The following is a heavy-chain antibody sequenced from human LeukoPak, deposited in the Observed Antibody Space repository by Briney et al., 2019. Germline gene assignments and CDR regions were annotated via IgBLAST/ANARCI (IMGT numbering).Heavy chain of an antibody. CDR1: GGSISSGSYS. Sequence: KASETLSLTCAVSGGSISSGSYSWSWIRQPPGKGLEWIGYIYPRGSTYYNPSLKSRVAISVDTSKNQFSLKLSSVTAADTAVYYCARWGHPVYCSSTSCYPSRHDAFDIWGQGTMVTVSS. CDR2: IYPRGST. J-gene: IGHJ3*02. CDR3: ARWGHPVYCSSTSCYPSRHDAFDI. V-gene: IGHV4-30-2*01. D-gene: IGHD2-2*01.